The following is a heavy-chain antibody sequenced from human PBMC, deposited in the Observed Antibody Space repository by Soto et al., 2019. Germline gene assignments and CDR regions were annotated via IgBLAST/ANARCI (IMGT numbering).Heavy chain of an antibody. D-gene: IGHD6-13*01. J-gene: IGHJ6*02. CDR1: GFTFSNAW. CDR2: IKSKTDGGTT. V-gene: IGHV3-15*07. Sequence: GGSLRLSCAASGFTFSNAWMNWVRQAPGKGLEWVGRIKSKTDGGTTDYAAPVKGRFTISRDDSKNTLYLQMNSLKTEDTAVYYCTTVAQQLVLYYYYGMDVWGQGTTVTVSS. CDR3: TTVAQQLVLYYYYGMDV.